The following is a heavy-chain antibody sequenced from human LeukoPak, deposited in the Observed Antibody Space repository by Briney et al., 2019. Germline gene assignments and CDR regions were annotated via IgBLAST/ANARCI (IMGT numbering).Heavy chain of an antibody. CDR2: ISGSGGST. J-gene: IGHJ3*01. Sequence: GGSLRLSCAASGFTFSSYAMSWVRQAPGKGLEWVSAISGSGGSTYYADSVKGRFTISRDNAESSVYLQMNSLRVDDTGLYYCMRDIDDVLTGDDAFDVWGQGTVVTVSS. D-gene: IGHD3-9*01. V-gene: IGHV3-23*01. CDR3: MRDIDDVLTGDDAFDV. CDR1: GFTFSSYA.